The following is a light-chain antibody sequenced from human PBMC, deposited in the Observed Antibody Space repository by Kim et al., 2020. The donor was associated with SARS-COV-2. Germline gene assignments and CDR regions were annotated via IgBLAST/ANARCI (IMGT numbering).Light chain of an antibody. V-gene: IGKV1-27*01. J-gene: IGKJ5*01. Sequence: SSVGHRVTITGRASQDIGNYLAWYQQRPGKPPKLLIFAASTLQSGVPSRFSGVTSGTEFTLIISSLQPEDVATYFCQKYNSAPITFGQGTRLEIK. CDR3: QKYNSAPIT. CDR1: QDIGNY. CDR2: AAS.